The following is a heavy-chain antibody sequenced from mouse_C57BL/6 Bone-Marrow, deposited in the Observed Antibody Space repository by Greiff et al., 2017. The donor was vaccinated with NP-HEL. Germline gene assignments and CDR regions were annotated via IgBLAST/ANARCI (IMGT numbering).Heavy chain of an antibody. CDR1: GFTFSDAW. D-gene: IGHD1-1*01. J-gene: IGHJ1*03. CDR3: TRLCLLLRYWYFDV. Sequence: EVHLVESGGGLVQPGGSMKLSCAASGFTFSDAWMDWVLQPPEKGLEWVAEIRNKANNHATYYAESVKGRFTISRDDSKSSVYLQMNSLRAEDTGIYYCTRLCLLLRYWYFDVWGTGTTVTVSS. CDR2: IRNKANNHAT. V-gene: IGHV6-6*01.